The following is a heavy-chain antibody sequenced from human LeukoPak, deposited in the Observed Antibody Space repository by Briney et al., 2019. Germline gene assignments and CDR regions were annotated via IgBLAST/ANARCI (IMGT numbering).Heavy chain of an antibody. Sequence: GASVKVSCKASGYTFTGYYMHWVRQAPGQGLEWMGWINPNSGGTNYAQKFQGRVAMTRDTSISTAYMELSRLRSDDTAVYYCARDSAAPDYYYDSSGYTSNGYDYRGQGTLVTVSS. CDR3: ARDSAAPDYYYDSSGYTSNGYDY. J-gene: IGHJ4*02. CDR1: GYTFTGYY. CDR2: INPNSGGT. V-gene: IGHV1-2*02. D-gene: IGHD3-22*01.